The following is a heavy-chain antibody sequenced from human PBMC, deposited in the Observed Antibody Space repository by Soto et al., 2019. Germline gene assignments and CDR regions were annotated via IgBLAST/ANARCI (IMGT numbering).Heavy chain of an antibody. D-gene: IGHD6-13*01. CDR2: INAGKDNT. V-gene: IGHV1-3*01. CDR3: AREASSSWFSYKDYFDY. CDR1: GYTFISYA. J-gene: IGHJ4*02. Sequence: QVQLVQSGAEVKKPGASVKVSCKASGYTFISYAMHWVRQAPGQRLEWMGWINAGKDNTKYSQKFQGRVTITRDTSASTAYMELSSLRSEDTAVYYCAREASSSWFSYKDYFDYWGQGTLVTVPS.